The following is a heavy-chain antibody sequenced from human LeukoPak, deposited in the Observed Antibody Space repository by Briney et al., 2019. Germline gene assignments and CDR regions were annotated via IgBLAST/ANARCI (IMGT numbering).Heavy chain of an antibody. Sequence: SVKVSCKASGGTFSSYAISWVRQAPGQGLEWMGGIIPIFGTANYAQKFQGRVTITADESTSTAYMELSSLRSEDTAVYYCVLSIAARRAIDYWGQGTLVTVSS. CDR1: GGTFSSYA. V-gene: IGHV1-69*13. J-gene: IGHJ4*02. CDR2: IIPIFGTA. CDR3: VLSIAARRAIDY. D-gene: IGHD6-6*01.